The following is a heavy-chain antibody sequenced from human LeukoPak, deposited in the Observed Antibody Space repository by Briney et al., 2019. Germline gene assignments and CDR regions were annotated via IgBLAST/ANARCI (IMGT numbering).Heavy chain of an antibody. CDR2: ISSSSSYT. Sequence: SGGSLRLSCAASGFTFSDYYMSRIRQAPGKGLEWVSYISSSSSYTNYADSVKGRFTISRDNAKNSLYLQMNSLRAEDTAVYYCARDRVGSSWYYFDYWGQGTLVTVSS. D-gene: IGHD6-13*01. V-gene: IGHV3-11*06. CDR1: GFTFSDYY. J-gene: IGHJ4*02. CDR3: ARDRVGSSWYYFDY.